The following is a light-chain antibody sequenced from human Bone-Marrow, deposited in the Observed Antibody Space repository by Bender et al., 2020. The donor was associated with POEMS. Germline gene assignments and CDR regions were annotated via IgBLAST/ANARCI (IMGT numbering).Light chain of an antibody. CDR1: SSKFGSYP. V-gene: IGLV1-44*01. Sequence: QSVLTQPPSASGTPGQRVTISCSGSSSKFGSYPVNWYQQLPGAAPKLVIFNNSQRPPGVPARFSGSNSGTSASLAISGLLSDDEADFYCATWDDSLNGWVFGGGTKLTVL. J-gene: IGLJ3*02. CDR2: NNS. CDR3: ATWDDSLNGWV.